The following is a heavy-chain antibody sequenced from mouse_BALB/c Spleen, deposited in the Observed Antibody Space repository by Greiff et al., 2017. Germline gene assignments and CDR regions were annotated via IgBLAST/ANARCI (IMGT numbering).Heavy chain of an antibody. J-gene: IGHJ3*01. CDR3: ARGGHYYGSWFAY. D-gene: IGHD1-2*01. Sequence: VQLQESGAELAKPGASVKMSCKASGYTFTSYWMHWVKQRPGQGLEWIGYINPSTGYTEYNQKFKDKATLTADKSSSTAYMQLSSLTSEDSAVYYCARGGHYYGSWFAYWGQGTLVTVSA. CDR1: GYTFTSYW. V-gene: IGHV1-7*01. CDR2: INPSTGYT.